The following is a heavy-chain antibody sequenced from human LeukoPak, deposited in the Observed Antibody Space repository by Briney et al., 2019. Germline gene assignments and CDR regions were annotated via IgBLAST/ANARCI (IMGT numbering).Heavy chain of an antibody. CDR1: GFTFSNYY. J-gene: IGHJ4*02. CDR3: ARDQRGGTYSDY. Sequence: GGSLRLSCATSGFTFSNYYMNWVRQAPGKGLEFVSSISSGSTYIYYADSVEGRFTISRDDAKNSLYLQMNSLRAEDTALYYCARDQRGGTYSDYWGQGTLVTVSS. V-gene: IGHV3-21*01. CDR2: ISSGSTYI. D-gene: IGHD1-26*01.